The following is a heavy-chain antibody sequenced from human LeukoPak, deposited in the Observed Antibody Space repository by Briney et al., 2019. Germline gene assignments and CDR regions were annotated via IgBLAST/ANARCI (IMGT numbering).Heavy chain of an antibody. V-gene: IGHV3-21*01. CDR2: ISSSSEYR. J-gene: IGHJ4*02. D-gene: IGHD3-10*01. CDR1: GFTFSDYS. CDR3: AKVRWSYYFDY. Sequence: KPGGSLRLSCTASGFTFSDYSMNWVRQAPGKGLEWVSGISSSSEYRHYADSLKGRFTISRDNAKNSLYLQINSLRAEDTAVYYCAKVRWSYYFDYWGQGTLVTVSS.